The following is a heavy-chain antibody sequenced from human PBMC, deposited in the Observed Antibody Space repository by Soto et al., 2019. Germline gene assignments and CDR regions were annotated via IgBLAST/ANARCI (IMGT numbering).Heavy chain of an antibody. CDR3: ARGVSSGYYYAY. V-gene: IGHV4-31*03. J-gene: IGHJ4*02. CDR2: IYYSGST. CDR1: GGSIRSGGYY. D-gene: IGHD3-22*01. Sequence: QVQLQESGPGLVKPSQILSLSCTVSGGSIRSGGYYWSWIRQHPGKGLEWIGYIYYSGSTYYNPSLKSRVTISVDTSKNQFSLKLSSVTAADTAVYYCARGVSSGYYYAYWGQGTLVTVSS.